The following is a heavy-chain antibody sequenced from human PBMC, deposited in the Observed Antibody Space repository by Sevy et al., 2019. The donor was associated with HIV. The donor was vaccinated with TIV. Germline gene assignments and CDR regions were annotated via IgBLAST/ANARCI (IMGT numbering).Heavy chain of an antibody. D-gene: IGHD3-10*01. V-gene: IGHV3-74*01. CDR2: INSDGSST. CDR3: ARVRSLNLPDP. Sequence: GGSLRLSCAASGFTFSSYWMHWVRQAPGKGLVWVSRINSDGSSTSYADSVKGRFTISRDNAKNTLYLQMNSLRAEDTSVYYCARVRSLNLPDPWGQGTLVTVSS. J-gene: IGHJ5*02. CDR1: GFTFSSYW.